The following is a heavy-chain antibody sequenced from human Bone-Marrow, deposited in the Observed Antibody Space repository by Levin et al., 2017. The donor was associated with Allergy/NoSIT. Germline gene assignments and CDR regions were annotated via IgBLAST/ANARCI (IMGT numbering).Heavy chain of an antibody. V-gene: IGHV3-23*01. Sequence: ETLSLTCAASGFTFRSYAMSWVRQAPGKGLEWVSSISGSGDFTSSADSAYYAASVKGRFTISRDNAQNMLFLQMNRLRPEDAAVYYCAKDPFRTMVTAFDYWGQGTLVNVSS. CDR2: ISGSGDFTSSADSA. D-gene: IGHD4/OR15-4a*01. CDR1: GFTFRSYA. J-gene: IGHJ4*02. CDR3: AKDPFRTMVTAFDY.